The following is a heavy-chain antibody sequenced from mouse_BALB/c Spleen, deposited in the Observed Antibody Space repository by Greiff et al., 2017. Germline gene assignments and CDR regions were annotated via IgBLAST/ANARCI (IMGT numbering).Heavy chain of an antibody. V-gene: IGHV5-4*02. CDR3: ARDYYGSSY. J-gene: IGHJ3*01. CDR1: GFTFSDYY. D-gene: IGHD1-1*01. Sequence: EVQGVESGGGLVKPGGSLKLSCAASGFTFSDYYMYWVRQTPEKRLEWVATISDGGSYTYYPDSVKGRFTISRDNAKNNLYLQMSSLKSEDTAMYYCARDYYGSSYWGQGTLVTVSA. CDR2: ISDGGSYT.